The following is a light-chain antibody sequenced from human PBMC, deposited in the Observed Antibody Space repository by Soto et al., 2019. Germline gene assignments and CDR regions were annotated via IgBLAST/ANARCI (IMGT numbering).Light chain of an antibody. V-gene: IGKV1-39*01. J-gene: IGKJ1*01. CDR3: QQSDGSPGA. CDR1: QTINKY. CDR2: AAS. Sequence: DLHLTQSPSSLSASVGDSVTITCRSSQTINKYLNWYQHRPGKAPKLLIYAASSLQTGVPTRFSGAGAGTFFTLTISNLQLEDVASYYCQQSDGSPGAFGRGTKVEI.